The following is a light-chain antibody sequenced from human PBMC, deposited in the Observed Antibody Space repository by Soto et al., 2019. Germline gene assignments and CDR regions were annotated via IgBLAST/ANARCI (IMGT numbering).Light chain of an antibody. CDR2: DVS. CDR3: CSYAGSSLYV. V-gene: IGLV2-11*01. CDR1: SSDVGGYNY. J-gene: IGLJ1*01. Sequence: ALTQPRSVSGSPGQSVTISCTGTSSDVGGYNYVSWYQQHPGKAPKLMIYDVSKRPSGVPDRFSGSKSGNTASLTISGLQAEDEADYYCCSYAGSSLYVFGTGTKVTVL.